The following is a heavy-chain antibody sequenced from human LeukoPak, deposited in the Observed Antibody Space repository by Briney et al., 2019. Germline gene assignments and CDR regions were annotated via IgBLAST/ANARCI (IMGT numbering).Heavy chain of an antibody. V-gene: IGHV4-38-2*01. CDR1: GYSISSGYY. Sequence: SETLSLTCAVSGYSISSGYYWGWIRQPPGKGLEWIGSIYHSGSTYYNPSLKSRVTMSVDTSKNQFSLKLSSVTAADTAEYYCARQVDTGNWFDPWGQGILVTVSS. CDR2: IYHSGST. CDR3: ARQVDTGNWFDP. D-gene: IGHD5-18*01. J-gene: IGHJ5*02.